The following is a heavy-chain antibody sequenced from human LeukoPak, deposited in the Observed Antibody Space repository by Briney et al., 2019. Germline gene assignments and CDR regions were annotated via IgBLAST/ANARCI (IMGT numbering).Heavy chain of an antibody. CDR3: ARDRSDRSWYGGFFDY. CDR2: IYSGGST. Sequence: PGGSLRLSCAASGFTVSSNYMSWVRQAPGKGLEWVSVIYSGGSTYYADSVKGRFTISRDNSKNTLYLQVNSLRAEDTAVYYCARDRSDRSWYGGFFDYWGQGTLVTVSS. J-gene: IGHJ4*02. D-gene: IGHD6-13*01. CDR1: GFTVSSNY. V-gene: IGHV3-53*01.